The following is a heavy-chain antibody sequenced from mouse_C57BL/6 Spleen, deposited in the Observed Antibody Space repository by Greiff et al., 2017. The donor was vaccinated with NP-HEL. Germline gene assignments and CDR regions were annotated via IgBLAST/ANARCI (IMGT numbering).Heavy chain of an antibody. V-gene: IGHV3-6*01. D-gene: IGHD1-1*01. CDR1: GYSITSGYY. CDR3: ARDYGSTNYYAMDY. J-gene: IGHJ4*01. Sequence: DVKLQESGPGLVKPSQSLSLTCSVTGYSITSGYYWNWIRQFPGNKLEWMGYISYDGSNNYNPSLKNRISITRDTSKNQFFLKLNSVTTEDTATYYWARDYGSTNYYAMDYWGQGTSVTVSS. CDR2: ISYDGSN.